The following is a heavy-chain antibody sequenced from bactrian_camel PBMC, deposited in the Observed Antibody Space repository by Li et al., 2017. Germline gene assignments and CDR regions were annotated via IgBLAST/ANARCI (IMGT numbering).Heavy chain of an antibody. CDR1: GLTSSRSI. CDR3: AASTLPTFWGALEQRRYNI. D-gene: IGHD1*01. J-gene: IGHJ4*01. V-gene: IGHV3S53*01. Sequence: HVQLVESGGGSVQAGGSLRLSCAASGLTSSRSIMAWFRQAPGKEREVVAVITWSGSPSYTDSVKGRFTISKDNAKNTMYLQMNSLEPEDTAMYICAASTLPTFWGALEQRRYNIWGKGTQVTVS. CDR2: ITWSGSP.